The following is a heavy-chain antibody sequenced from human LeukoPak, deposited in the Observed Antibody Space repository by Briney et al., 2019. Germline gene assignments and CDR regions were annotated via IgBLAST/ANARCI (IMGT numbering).Heavy chain of an antibody. D-gene: IGHD3-22*01. CDR3: ARDPINTMIVVASFYY. V-gene: IGHV1-69*13. CDR1: GGTFSSYA. CDR2: IIPIFGTA. Sequence: GASVKVSCKASGGTFSSYAISWARQAPGQGLEWMGGIIPIFGTANCAQKFQGRVTITADESTSTAYMELGSLRSEDTAVYYCARDPINTMIVVASFYYWGQGTLVTVSS. J-gene: IGHJ4*02.